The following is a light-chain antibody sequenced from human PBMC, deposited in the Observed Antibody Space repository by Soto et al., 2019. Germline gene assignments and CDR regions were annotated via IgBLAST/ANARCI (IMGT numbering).Light chain of an antibody. V-gene: IGLV1-51*01. Sequence: QSVLTQPPSVSAAPGQKVTISCSGSSSNIGDNYVSWYQQLPGTAPKLLLYDNNKRPSGIPDRFSGSKSGTSATLDITGLQTGDEADYYCLTWDSSLSVGRLVGGTKLTVL. J-gene: IGLJ2*01. CDR1: SSNIGDNY. CDR2: DNN. CDR3: LTWDSSLSVGR.